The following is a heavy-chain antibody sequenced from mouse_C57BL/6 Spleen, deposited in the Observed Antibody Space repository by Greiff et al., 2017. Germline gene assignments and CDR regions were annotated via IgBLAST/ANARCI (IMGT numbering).Heavy chain of an antibody. Sequence: VQLQQSGAELVKPGASVQLSCTASGFNIKDYYMHWVKQRTEQGLEWIGRIDPEDGETKYAPQFQGKATITADTSSNTAYLQLSSLTSEDTAVYYCARTGTDWYFDVWGTGTTVTVSS. V-gene: IGHV14-2*01. CDR1: GFNIKDYY. J-gene: IGHJ1*03. CDR3: ARTGTDWYFDV. CDR2: IDPEDGET. D-gene: IGHD4-1*01.